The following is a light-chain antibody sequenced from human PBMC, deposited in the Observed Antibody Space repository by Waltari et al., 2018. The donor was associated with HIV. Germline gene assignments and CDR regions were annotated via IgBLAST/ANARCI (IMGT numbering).Light chain of an antibody. CDR1: HLRTYY. CDR2: GKN. CDR3: KTRDRSGNLYV. V-gene: IGLV3-19*01. J-gene: IGLJ1*01. Sequence: SSELTQDPAVSVALGQTVKITCQGDHLRTYYASWYQQKPGQAPVLVSYGKNRRPSEIPDRFSSSASRNKAFLTITGAQAEDEAEYYCKTRDRSGNLYVFGTGTTVTVL.